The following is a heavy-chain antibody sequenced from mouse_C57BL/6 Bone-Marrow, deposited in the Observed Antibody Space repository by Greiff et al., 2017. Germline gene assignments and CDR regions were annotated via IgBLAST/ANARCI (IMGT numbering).Heavy chain of an antibody. CDR1: GFNIKDYY. CDR3: VPVLLRYYYAMDY. J-gene: IGHJ4*01. V-gene: IGHV14-2*01. CDR2: IDPEDGET. D-gene: IGHD1-1*01. Sequence: EVKVVESGAELVKPGASVKLSCTASGFNIKDYYMHWVKQRTEQGLEWIGRIDPEDGETKYAPKFQGKATITADTSSNTAYLQLCSLTSEDTAVYYCVPVLLRYYYAMDYWGQGTSVTVSS.